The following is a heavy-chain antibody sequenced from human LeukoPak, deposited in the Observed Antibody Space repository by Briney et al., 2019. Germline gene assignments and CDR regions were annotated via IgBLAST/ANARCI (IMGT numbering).Heavy chain of an antibody. CDR3: ARLKNYGDPFDF. J-gene: IGHJ4*02. V-gene: IGHV5-51*01. CDR1: GYRFTKYW. Sequence: GESLKISCKASGYRFTKYWIGWVRQLPGKGLEWMGIIYPDDSDTRYSPSFQGQVTISADKSISTAYLQWSSLKASDTAMYYCARLKNYGDPFDFWGQGTLVTVSS. CDR2: IYPDDSDT. D-gene: IGHD4-17*01.